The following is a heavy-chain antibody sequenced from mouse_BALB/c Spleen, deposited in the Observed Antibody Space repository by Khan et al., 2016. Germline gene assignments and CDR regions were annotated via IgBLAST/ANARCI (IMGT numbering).Heavy chain of an antibody. D-gene: IGHD2-3*01. CDR3: TRDGYFDY. J-gene: IGHJ2*01. V-gene: IGHV6-6*02. CDR1: GFTFSNYW. Sequence: EVELVESGGGLVQPGGSMKLSCVASGFTFSNYWMNWVRQSPEKGLEWVAQIRLKSNNYATHYAESVKGRFTISRDDSKNGVNLQMNNLRAEDTGIYYCTRDGYFDYWGQGTTLTVSS. CDR2: IRLKSNNYAT.